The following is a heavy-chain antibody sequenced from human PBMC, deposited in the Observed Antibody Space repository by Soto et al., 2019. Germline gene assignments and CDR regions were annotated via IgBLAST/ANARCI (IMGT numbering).Heavy chain of an antibody. J-gene: IGHJ4*02. CDR3: AREGPRRTLDY. CDR1: GFTVGSHY. CDR2: IYSDGNT. Sequence: EVQLVESGGDLVQPGGSLRLSCAVFGFTVGSHYMTWVRQAPGKGLEWVSIIYSDGNTFYADSVKGRFTISRDDSKNTLYLQMNSLRGDDTAVYYCAREGPRRTLDYWGQGTLLTVSS. V-gene: IGHV3-66*01.